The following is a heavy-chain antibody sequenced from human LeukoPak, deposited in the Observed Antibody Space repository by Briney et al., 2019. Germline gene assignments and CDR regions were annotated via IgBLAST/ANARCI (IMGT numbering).Heavy chain of an antibody. CDR1: GFSFNNYW. D-gene: IGHD3-16*01. CDR3: ATPGVGDYYYYLDV. Sequence: QPGGSLRLSCAASGFSFNNYWMSWVRQAPGKGLEWVANMKQDGSEKSYVDSVKGRFTISRDNAKNSLYLQMSSLRAEDTAVYYCATPGVGDYYYYLDVWGTGTTVTVSS. V-gene: IGHV3-7*01. J-gene: IGHJ6*03. CDR2: MKQDGSEK.